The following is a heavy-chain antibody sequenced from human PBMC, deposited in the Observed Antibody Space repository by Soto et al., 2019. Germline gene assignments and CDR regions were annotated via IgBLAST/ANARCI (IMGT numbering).Heavy chain of an antibody. V-gene: IGHV4-59*01. CDR3: AREAIAAPFRAFDI. Sequence: QVQLQESGPGLVKPSETLSLTCTVSGGSISSYYWSWIRQPPGKGLEWIGYIYYSGSTNYNPSLKSRVTISVDTSKNQFSLKLSSMTAADTAVYYCAREAIAAPFRAFDIWGQGTMVTVSS. CDR2: IYYSGST. CDR1: GGSISSYY. J-gene: IGHJ3*02. D-gene: IGHD6-6*01.